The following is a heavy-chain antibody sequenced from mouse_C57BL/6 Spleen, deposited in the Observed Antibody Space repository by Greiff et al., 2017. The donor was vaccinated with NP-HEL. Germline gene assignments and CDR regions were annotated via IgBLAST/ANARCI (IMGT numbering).Heavy chain of an antibody. CDR1: GYSITSGYY. D-gene: IGHD1-1*01. J-gene: IGHJ1*03. CDR3: ARGDGSSYDWYFDV. Sequence: EVQLQQSGPGLVKPSQSLSLTCSVTGYSITSGYYWNWIRQFPGNKLEWMGYISYDGSNNYNPSLKNRISITRDTSKNQFFLKLNSVTTEDTATYYCARGDGSSYDWYFDVWGTGTTVTVSS. V-gene: IGHV3-6*01. CDR2: ISYDGSN.